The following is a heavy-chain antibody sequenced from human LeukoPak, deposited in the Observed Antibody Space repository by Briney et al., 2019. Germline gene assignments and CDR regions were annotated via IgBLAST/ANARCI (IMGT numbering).Heavy chain of an antibody. Sequence: ASVMVSCKTSGYTFTNHGISWVRQAPGQGLEWMGWISGYNGNTNYVQKFRGRITMTTDTSTRTAYLQLRSLRSDDTALYYCARDLSLGRHDDGEPFDFWGQGTLVTVSS. CDR1: GYTFTNHG. V-gene: IGHV1-18*01. J-gene: IGHJ4*02. CDR3: ARDLSLGRHDDGEPFDF. D-gene: IGHD4-17*01. CDR2: ISGYNGNT.